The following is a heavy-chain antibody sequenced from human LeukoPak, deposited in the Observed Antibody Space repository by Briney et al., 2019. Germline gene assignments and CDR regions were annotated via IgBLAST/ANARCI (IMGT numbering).Heavy chain of an antibody. CDR3: GYTNNFYH. J-gene: IGHJ4*02. Sequence: PGGSLRPSCVASGVSISGQWMNWVRQAPGQGLEWVANIKHDGSEEYYVDSVKGRFTISRDDGRNSVSLQMNSVRAEDTAVYYCGYTNNFYHWGQGTLVVVSS. D-gene: IGHD3-16*02. CDR1: GVSISGQW. CDR2: IKHDGSEE. V-gene: IGHV3-7*01.